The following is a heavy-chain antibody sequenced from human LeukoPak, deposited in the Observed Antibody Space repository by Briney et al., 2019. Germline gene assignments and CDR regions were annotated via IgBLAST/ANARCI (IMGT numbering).Heavy chain of an antibody. Sequence: SVKVSCKASGGTFSSYAISWVRQAPGQGLEWMGRIIPIFGTANYAQKFQGRVTITTDESTSTAYMELSSLRSEDTAVYYCARGKVRDPPHYYCYMDVWGKGTTVTVSS. CDR1: GGTFSSYA. J-gene: IGHJ6*03. V-gene: IGHV1-69*05. CDR2: IIPIFGTA. CDR3: ARGKVRDPPHYYCYMDV. D-gene: IGHD3-10*01.